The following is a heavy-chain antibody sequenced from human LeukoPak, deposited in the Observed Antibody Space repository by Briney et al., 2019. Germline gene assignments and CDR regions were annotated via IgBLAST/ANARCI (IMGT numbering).Heavy chain of an antibody. Sequence: GESLKISCKGSGYSLTTNWIGWVRQMPGKGLEWMGIIYPGDSDTRYSPSFQGQVTISVDKSISTAYLQWSSLKASDTAMYYCARRSYDSSVYYRYMYYFDYWGQGTLVTVSS. D-gene: IGHD3-22*01. V-gene: IGHV5-51*01. CDR3: ARRSYDSSVYYRYMYYFDY. J-gene: IGHJ4*02. CDR2: IYPGDSDT. CDR1: GYSLTTNW.